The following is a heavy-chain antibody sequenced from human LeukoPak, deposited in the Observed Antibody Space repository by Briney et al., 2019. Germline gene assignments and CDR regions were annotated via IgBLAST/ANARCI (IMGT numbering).Heavy chain of an antibody. CDR1: GGSVSSYY. V-gene: IGHV4-4*07. CDR2: IHSSGTT. D-gene: IGHD3-10*01. CDR3: ARESIIRGVTYFDY. J-gene: IGHJ4*02. Sequence: SETLSLTCSVSGGSVSSYYRNWIRQPAGKGLEWVGRIHSSGTTKYNPSLKSRVTMSVDTSKNQFSLRLSSVTAADTAVYYCARESIIRGVTYFDYWGQGTLVTVSS.